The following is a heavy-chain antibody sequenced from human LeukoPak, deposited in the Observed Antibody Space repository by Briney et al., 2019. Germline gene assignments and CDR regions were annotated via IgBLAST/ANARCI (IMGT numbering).Heavy chain of an antibody. Sequence: GGSLRLSCATSGFTLSIYGMHWVRQAPGKGLEWVAFIRYDGTSQYYTDSVKGRFTISRDNSMNTMYLQMNSPRVEDTAVYYCAKVGFGWYQIDYWGQGTLVTVSP. D-gene: IGHD6-19*01. CDR3: AKVGFGWYQIDY. CDR2: IRYDGTSQ. V-gene: IGHV3-30*02. CDR1: GFTLSIYG. J-gene: IGHJ4*02.